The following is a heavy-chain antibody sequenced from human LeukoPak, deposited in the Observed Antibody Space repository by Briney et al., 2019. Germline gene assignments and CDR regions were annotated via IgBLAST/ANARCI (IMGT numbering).Heavy chain of an antibody. CDR3: AREAILGSYNWFDP. Sequence: SGTLSLTCAVSGDSVSSSNWWTWVRPPPGKGLEWIGEIYRGGSTNYNPSLKSRVTISVDKSKNQFSLKLSSVTAADTAVYYCAREAILGSYNWFDPWGQGTLVTVSS. D-gene: IGHD3-3*01. J-gene: IGHJ5*02. CDR1: GDSVSSSNW. CDR2: IYRGGST. V-gene: IGHV4-4*02.